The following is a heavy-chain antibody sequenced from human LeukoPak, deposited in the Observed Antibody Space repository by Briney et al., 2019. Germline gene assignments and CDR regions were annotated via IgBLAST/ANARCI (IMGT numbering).Heavy chain of an antibody. V-gene: IGHV3-23*01. CDR1: GFTFSSYA. D-gene: IGHD2-2*01. CDR3: AKSLRYCTSTSCWYYFDS. Sequence: GSLRLSCAASGFTFSSYAMSWVRQAPGKGLEWVSAISGSADGTYYADSVKGRFTISRDNSKNTLYLQMNSLRAEDTAVYYCAKSLRYCTSTSCWYYFDSWGQGTLVTVSS. J-gene: IGHJ4*02. CDR2: ISGSADGT.